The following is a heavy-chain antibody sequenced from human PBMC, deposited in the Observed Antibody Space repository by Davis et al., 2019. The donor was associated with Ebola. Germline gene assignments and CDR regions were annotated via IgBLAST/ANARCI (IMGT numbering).Heavy chain of an antibody. D-gene: IGHD3-3*01. J-gene: IGHJ3*02. CDR1: GGSISSGGYS. CDR3: ARGGYDFWSGYSHAFDI. V-gene: IGHV4-30-2*01. CDR2: IYHSGST. Sequence: PSETLSLTCAVSGGSISSGGYSWSWIRQPPGKGLEWIGYIYHSGSTYYNPSLKSRVTISVDRSKNQFSLKLSSVTAADTAVHYCARGGYDFWSGYSHAFDIWGQGTMVTVSS.